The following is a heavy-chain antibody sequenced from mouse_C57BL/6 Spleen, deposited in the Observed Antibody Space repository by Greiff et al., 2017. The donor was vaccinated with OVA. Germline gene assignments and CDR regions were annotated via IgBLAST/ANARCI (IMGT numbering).Heavy chain of an antibody. CDR1: GFSLTSYG. V-gene: IGHV2-2*02. CDR2: IWSGGST. D-gene: IGHD2-4*01. J-gene: IGHJ2*01. Sequence: QVQLQQSGPGLVQPSQSLSITCTVSGFSLTSYGVHWVRQSPGKGLEWLGVIWSGGSTDYNAAFISRLSICKDNSKSQVFFKMNSLQANDTAIDYCARNLHDYDGAFDYWGQGTTLTVSS. CDR3: ARNLHDYDGAFDY.